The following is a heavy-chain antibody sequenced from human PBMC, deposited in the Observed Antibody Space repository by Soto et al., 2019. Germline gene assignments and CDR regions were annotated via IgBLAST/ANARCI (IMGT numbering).Heavy chain of an antibody. Sequence: EVQLLESGGGLGQPGGSLRLYCAASGFSFYSYAMTWVRHAPGKGLEWVSSISSRDGKTYYADSVKGRFTISRDNSKNTLYLQMNSLKAEDTAIYFCARDWVQGDNWNEGHYWGQGTLVTVSS. CDR2: ISSRDGKT. CDR1: GFSFYSYA. D-gene: IGHD1-20*01. V-gene: IGHV3-23*01. J-gene: IGHJ4*02. CDR3: ARDWVQGDNWNEGHY.